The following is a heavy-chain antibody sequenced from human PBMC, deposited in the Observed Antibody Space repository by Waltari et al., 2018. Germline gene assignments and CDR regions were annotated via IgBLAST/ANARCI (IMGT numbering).Heavy chain of an antibody. D-gene: IGHD4-17*01. CDR1: GYSISSGYY. CDR3: ARGGYGDYAYVQH. Sequence: QVQLQESGPGLVKPSETLSLTCAVSGYSISSGYYWGWIRQPPGKGLERIGSIYHSGRTYYHPSLQSRVTIAVETTRNPFTLMLGSVTAADTAVYYCARGGYGDYAYVQHWGQGTLVTVSS. J-gene: IGHJ1*01. V-gene: IGHV4-38-2*01. CDR2: IYHSGRT.